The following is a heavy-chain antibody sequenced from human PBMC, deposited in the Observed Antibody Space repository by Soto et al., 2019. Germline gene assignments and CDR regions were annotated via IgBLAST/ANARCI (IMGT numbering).Heavy chain of an antibody. V-gene: IGHV1-2*02. CDR3: ARKLELRGSYYYYYGMDV. CDR2: INPNSGGT. J-gene: IGHJ6*02. D-gene: IGHD1-7*01. CDR1: GYTFTDYY. Sequence: ASVKVSCKASGYTFTDYYMHWVRQAPGQGLEWMGWINPNSGGTNYAQKFQGRVTMTRDTSISTAYMELSRLRSDDTAVYYCARKLELRGSYYYYYGMDVWGQGTTVTVSS.